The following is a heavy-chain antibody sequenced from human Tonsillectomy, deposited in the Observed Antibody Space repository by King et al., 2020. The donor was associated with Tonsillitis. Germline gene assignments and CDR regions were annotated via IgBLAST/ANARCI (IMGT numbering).Heavy chain of an antibody. D-gene: IGHD3-22*01. CDR3: ARDSYYDSSGYYLVSAFDI. J-gene: IGHJ3*02. CDR1: GFTFSIDE. Sequence: VQRVESGGGLVQPGGSLRLSCAASGFTFSIDEMNWVRQARGKGLEWVSYISSSGSTIYSADSVKGVFTISRDNAKNSLYLQMNSLRAEDTAVYYCARDSYYDSSGYYLVSAFDIWGQGTMVTVSS. V-gene: IGHV3-48*03. CDR2: ISSSGSTI.